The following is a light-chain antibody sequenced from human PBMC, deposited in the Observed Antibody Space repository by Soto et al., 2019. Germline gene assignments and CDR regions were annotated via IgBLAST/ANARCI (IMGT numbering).Light chain of an antibody. V-gene: IGLV2-14*01. CDR2: TVS. J-gene: IGLJ1*01. CDR1: SSDVGANIF. CDR3: SSFTTDSTYV. Sequence: QSALTQPASVSGSPGQGITISCTGTSSDVGANIFVSWYQQHPGKVPKLMIYTVSSRPSGVSQRFSGSKSGNTASLTISGIQAEDEADYYCSSFTTDSTYVFGTGTKLTVL.